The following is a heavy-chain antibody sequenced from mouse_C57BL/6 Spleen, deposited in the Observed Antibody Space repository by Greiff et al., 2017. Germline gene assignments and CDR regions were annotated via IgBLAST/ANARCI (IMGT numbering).Heavy chain of an antibody. CDR2: INPNNGGT. V-gene: IGHV1-18*01. D-gene: IGHD1-1*01. Sequence: VPLQQSGPELVKPAASVTISCKASGYTFTDSNMDWVKQSHGKSPEWIGDINPNNGGTIYNQKFKGKATLTVDKPSSTAYMGLRSLTSENTAVCYCARSESYGGYFDGWGKGTTDTVSS. J-gene: IGHJ1*03. CDR3: ARSESYGGYFDG. CDR1: GYTFTDSN.